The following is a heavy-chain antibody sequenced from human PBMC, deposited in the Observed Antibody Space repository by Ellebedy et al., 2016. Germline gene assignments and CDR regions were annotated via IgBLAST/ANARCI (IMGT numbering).Heavy chain of an antibody. CDR3: ARVPITMVRGIAFDI. CDR2: IYYSGST. Sequence: SETLSLXXTVSGGSISSSSYYWGWIRQPPGKGLEWIGSIYYSGSTYYNPSLKSRVTISVDTSKNQFSLKLSSVTAADTAVYYCARVPITMVRGIAFDIWGQGTMVTVSS. CDR1: GGSISSSSYY. D-gene: IGHD3-10*01. V-gene: IGHV4-39*07. J-gene: IGHJ3*02.